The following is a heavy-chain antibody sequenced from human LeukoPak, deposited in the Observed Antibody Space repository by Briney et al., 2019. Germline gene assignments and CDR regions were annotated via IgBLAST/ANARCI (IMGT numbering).Heavy chain of an antibody. Sequence: SGGSLRLSCAASGFTFSNYAMSWVRQAPGKGLEWISAISDGGGSTYNADSVKGRFTISRDKSKNTLYLQMNSLRGEDTAVYYCAKEEGAWGSGSGGTFDYWGQGTLVTVSS. V-gene: IGHV3-23*01. J-gene: IGHJ4*02. CDR2: ISDGGGST. D-gene: IGHD3-10*01. CDR3: AKEEGAWGSGSGGTFDY. CDR1: GFTFSNYA.